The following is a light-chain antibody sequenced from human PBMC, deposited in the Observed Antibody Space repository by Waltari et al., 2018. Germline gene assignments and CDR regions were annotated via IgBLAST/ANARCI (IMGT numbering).Light chain of an antibody. CDR3: QQYASPPIT. CDR1: QNVGKNY. Sequence: EILLTQSPGTLSLSTGERATLSCRASQNVGKNYLGWYQQRPGQPPRLLTFGAPNRATGIPDRFSGSGSGTDFTLTISRLESEDFAVYFCQQYASPPITFGQGTRLE. V-gene: IGKV3-20*01. CDR2: GAP. J-gene: IGKJ5*01.